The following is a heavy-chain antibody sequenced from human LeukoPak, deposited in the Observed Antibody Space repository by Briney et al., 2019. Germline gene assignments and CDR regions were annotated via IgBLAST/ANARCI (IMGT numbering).Heavy chain of an antibody. J-gene: IGHJ4*02. CDR1: GASISEYY. V-gene: IGHV4-4*08. CDR2: IHPSGST. D-gene: IGHD5-18*01. CDR3: ARGLDTAKVGY. Sequence: SKTLSLTCTVSGASISEYYWTWIRQPPGKGLEWLGHIHPSGSTYSNPSLRSRVTVSADTPKNQFSLTLSSVTAADTAMYFCARGLDTAKVGYWGQGTLVTVSS.